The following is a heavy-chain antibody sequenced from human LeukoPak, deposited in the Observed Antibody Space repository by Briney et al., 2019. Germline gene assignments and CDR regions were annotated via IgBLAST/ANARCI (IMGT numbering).Heavy chain of an antibody. V-gene: IGHV3-21*01. Sequence: GGSLRLSCAASGFTLSSYIMNWVRRAPGKGLEWVSSITSRSSYIYYADSVKGRFTISRDNAKNSLYLQMNSLRAEDTALYSCARAPGGPMVLEYWGQGKLVTASS. J-gene: IGHJ4*02. CDR1: GFTLSSYI. CDR3: ARAPGGPMVLEY. CDR2: ITSRSSYI. D-gene: IGHD3-10*01.